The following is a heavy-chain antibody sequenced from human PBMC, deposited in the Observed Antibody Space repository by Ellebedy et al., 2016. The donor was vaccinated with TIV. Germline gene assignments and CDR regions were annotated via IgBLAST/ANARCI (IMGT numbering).Heavy chain of an antibody. CDR3: ARLGGSGSVDYYYYGMGV. Sequence: GESLKISXAASGFTFSSYSINWVRQAPGKGLEWVSYISSSSSTIYYADSVKGLFTISRDNAKNSLYLQMNSLRDEDTAVYYCARLGGSGSVDYYYYGMGVWGQGTTVTVSS. CDR1: GFTFSSYS. J-gene: IGHJ6*02. D-gene: IGHD3-10*01. V-gene: IGHV3-48*02. CDR2: ISSSSSTI.